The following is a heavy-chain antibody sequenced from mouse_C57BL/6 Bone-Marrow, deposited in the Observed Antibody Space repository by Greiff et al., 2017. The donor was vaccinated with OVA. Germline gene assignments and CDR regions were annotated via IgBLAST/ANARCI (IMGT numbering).Heavy chain of an antibody. Sequence: QVQLQQPGAELVRPGTSVKLSCKASGYTFTSYWMHWVKQRPGQGLEWIGVIDPSDSYTNSNQKFKGKATLTVDTSSSTAYMQLSSLTSEDSAVYYCARGEVAYWGQGTLVTVSA. V-gene: IGHV1-59*01. CDR1: GYTFTSYW. CDR2: IDPSDSYT. CDR3: ARGEVAY. J-gene: IGHJ3*01.